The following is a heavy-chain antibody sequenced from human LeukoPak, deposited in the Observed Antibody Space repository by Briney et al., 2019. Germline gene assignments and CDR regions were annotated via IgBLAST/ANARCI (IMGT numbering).Heavy chain of an antibody. CDR1: GFTFDDYG. D-gene: IGHD2-15*01. Sequence: GGSLVRPGGSLRLSCAVSGFTFDDYGMSWVRQPPGKGLKRVSGINWSGSSTCYADSVKGRFTISRDNAKNSLYLQMNSLRAEDTALYYCARGNIPNNVVWPMDVWGQGTTVTVFS. J-gene: IGHJ6*02. CDR3: ARGNIPNNVVWPMDV. V-gene: IGHV3-20*04. CDR2: INWSGSST.